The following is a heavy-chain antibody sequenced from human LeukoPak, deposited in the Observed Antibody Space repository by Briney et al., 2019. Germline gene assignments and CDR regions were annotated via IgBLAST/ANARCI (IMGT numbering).Heavy chain of an antibody. J-gene: IGHJ4*02. CDR3: ARDYGGGSPFDY. CDR2: NWNGDSR. CDR1: GFKFDDYG. V-gene: IGHV3-20*04. Sequence: GGSLRLSCTASGFKFDDYGMTWVRQAPGKGLEWVSDNWNGDSRGYAHSVRGRFTIYRDNSKNSLYLQMNSLRVEDTAFYYCARDYGGGSPFDYWGQGTLVTVSS. D-gene: IGHD4-23*01.